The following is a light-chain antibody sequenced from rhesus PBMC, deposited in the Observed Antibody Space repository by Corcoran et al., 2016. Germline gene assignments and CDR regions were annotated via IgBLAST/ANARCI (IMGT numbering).Light chain of an antibody. CDR3: QQYESYPVT. CDR1: QGISSS. CDR2: AAT. J-gene: IGKJ4*01. V-gene: IGKV1-28*02. Sequence: DIQMTQSPSSLSASVGDTVTITCRASQGISSSLNWFQQTPGKAPKLLISAATTLQSGVPSRFSGSGSGSDFTLTIRSLQPEELATYYCQQYESYPVTFGGGTKVEIK.